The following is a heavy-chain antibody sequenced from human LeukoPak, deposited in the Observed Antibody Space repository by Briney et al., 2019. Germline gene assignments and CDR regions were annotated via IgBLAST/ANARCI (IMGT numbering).Heavy chain of an antibody. CDR1: GGSINSPFS. J-gene: IGHJ4*02. Sequence: SETLSLTCAVSGGSINSPFSWCWVRQPPGKGLEWIGEIYHSGNSNYNPSLKSRVTISIDKSKNQFSLKLSSVTAADTAVYYCARASSWYALGYWGQGTLVTVSS. CDR2: IYHSGNS. V-gene: IGHV4-4*02. CDR3: ARASSWYALGY. D-gene: IGHD6-13*01.